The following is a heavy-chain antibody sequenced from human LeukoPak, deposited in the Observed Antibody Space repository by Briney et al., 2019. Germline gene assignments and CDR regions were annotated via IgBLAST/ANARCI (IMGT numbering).Heavy chain of an antibody. CDR3: ARLPYYYGSGSFSYYFDY. V-gene: IGHV5-51*01. D-gene: IGHD3-10*01. Sequence: GESLKIYCKGSGYSFTSYWIGWVRQMPGKGLEWMGIIYPGDSDTRYSPSCQGQVTISADKSISTAYLQWSSLKASDTAKYYCARLPYYYGSGSFSYYFDYWGQGTLVTVSS. CDR1: GYSFTSYW. CDR2: IYPGDSDT. J-gene: IGHJ4*02.